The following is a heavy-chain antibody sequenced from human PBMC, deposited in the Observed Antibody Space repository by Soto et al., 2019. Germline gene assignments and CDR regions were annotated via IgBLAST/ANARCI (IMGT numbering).Heavy chain of an antibody. V-gene: IGHV5-10-1*01. Sequence: GESLKISCKGSGYSFTSYWISWVRQMPGKGLEWMGRIDPSDSYTNYSPSFQGHVTISADKSISTGYLQWSSLKASDTAMYYCASTKKGYCSGGSCSNYYYGMDVWGQGTTVTVSS. CDR2: IDPSDSYT. CDR3: ASTKKGYCSGGSCSNYYYGMDV. D-gene: IGHD2-15*01. J-gene: IGHJ6*02. CDR1: GYSFTSYW.